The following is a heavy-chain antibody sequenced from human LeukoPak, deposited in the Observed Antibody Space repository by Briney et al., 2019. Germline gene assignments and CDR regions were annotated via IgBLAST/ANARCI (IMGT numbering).Heavy chain of an antibody. CDR3: AKDLNWRKASSGYANDY. D-gene: IGHD3-22*01. J-gene: IGHJ4*02. CDR2: IRYDGSNK. CDR1: GFTFSSYG. V-gene: IGHV3-30*02. Sequence: GGSLRLSCAASGFTFSSYGMHWVRQAPGKGLEWVAFIRYDGSNKYYADSVKGRFTISRDNSKNTLYLQMNSLRAEETAVYYCAKDLNWRKASSGYANDYWRQGTLVTVSS.